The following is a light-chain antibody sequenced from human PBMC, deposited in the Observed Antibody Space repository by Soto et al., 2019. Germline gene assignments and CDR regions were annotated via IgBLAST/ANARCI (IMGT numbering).Light chain of an antibody. Sequence: DIQMTQSPTSLSASVGDRVTITCRASQDIRNFVAWYQQKPVKAPKLLIYAASTLQSGVPSRFSGSGSGTDFTLRINSLHTEDVATYSCLKYTSVPVFGPGTKVEIK. V-gene: IGKV1-27*01. CDR3: LKYTSVPV. J-gene: IGKJ3*01. CDR2: AAS. CDR1: QDIRNF.